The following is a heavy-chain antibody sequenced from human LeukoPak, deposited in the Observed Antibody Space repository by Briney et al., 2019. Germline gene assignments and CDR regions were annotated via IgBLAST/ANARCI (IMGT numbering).Heavy chain of an antibody. D-gene: IGHD2-15*01. J-gene: IGHJ3*02. Sequence: GGSLRLSCAASGFTFSSYSMNWVRQAPGKGLVWVSSISSSSSYIYYADSVKGRFTISRDNAKNSLYLQMNSLRAEDTAVYYCARVVGRNDAFDIWGQGTMVTVSS. CDR2: ISSSSSYI. CDR3: ARVVGRNDAFDI. V-gene: IGHV3-21*01. CDR1: GFTFSSYS.